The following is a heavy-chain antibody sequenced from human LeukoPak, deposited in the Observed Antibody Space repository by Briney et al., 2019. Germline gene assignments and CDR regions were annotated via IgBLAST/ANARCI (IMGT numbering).Heavy chain of an antibody. J-gene: IGHJ4*02. CDR2: INPSGGST. CDR3: ARAPPYCSSTSCYTDFDY. Sequence: ASVKVSCKASGYTFTSYDMHWVRQAPGQGLEWMGIINPSGGSTSYAQKFQGRVTMTRDTSTSTVYMELSSLRSEDTAVYYCARAPPYCSSTSCYTDFDYWGQGTLVTVSS. V-gene: IGHV1-46*03. CDR1: GYTFTSYD. D-gene: IGHD2-2*02.